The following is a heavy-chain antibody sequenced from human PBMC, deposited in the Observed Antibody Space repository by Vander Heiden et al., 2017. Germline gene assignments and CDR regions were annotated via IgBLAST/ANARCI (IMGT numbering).Heavy chain of an antibody. D-gene: IGHD3-16*01. Sequence: EVQVLEFGGGLVQSGGSLRLACVASGVTFSDFAMGWVRQAPGKGLEWVSGLSASGESIYYADSVRGRFTISRDNSKNTISLQMNSLRSEDTAVYYCAKDAFGQPKYYFDYWGLGTLVTVSS. CDR3: AKDAFGQPKYYFDY. J-gene: IGHJ4*01. CDR1: GVTFSDFA. V-gene: IGHV3-23*01. CDR2: LSASGESI.